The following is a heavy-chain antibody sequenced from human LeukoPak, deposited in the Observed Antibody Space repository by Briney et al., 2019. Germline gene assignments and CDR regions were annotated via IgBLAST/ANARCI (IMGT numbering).Heavy chain of an antibody. CDR1: GFTFSSYA. CDR2: ISGSGGST. D-gene: IGHD3-22*01. V-gene: IGHV3-23*01. CDR3: AKERQETYYYDSSEAFDI. Sequence: GGSLRLSCAASGFTFSSYAMSWVRQAPGKGLEWVSAISGSGGSTYYADSVKGRFTISRDNSKNTLYLQMNSLRAEDTAVYYCAKERQETYYYDSSEAFDIWGQGTMVTVSS. J-gene: IGHJ3*02.